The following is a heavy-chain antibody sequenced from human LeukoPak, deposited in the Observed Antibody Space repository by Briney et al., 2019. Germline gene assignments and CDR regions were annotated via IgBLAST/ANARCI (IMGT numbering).Heavy chain of an antibody. D-gene: IGHD2-2*01. CDR1: GYTFTSYY. CDR2: ITPIFGTA. V-gene: IGHV1-69*05. Sequence: ASVKVSCKASGYTFTSYYMHWVRQAPGQGLEWMGGITPIFGTANYAQKFQGRVTITTDESTSTAYMELSSLRSEDTAVYYCASLATPLVPAAYGDAFDIWGQGTMVTVSS. J-gene: IGHJ3*02. CDR3: ASLATPLVPAAYGDAFDI.